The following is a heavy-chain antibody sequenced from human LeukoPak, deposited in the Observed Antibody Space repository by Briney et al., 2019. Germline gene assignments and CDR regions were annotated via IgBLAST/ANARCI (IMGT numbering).Heavy chain of an antibody. Sequence: SETLSLTCAVYGGSFSGYYWSWIRQPPGKGLEWIGEINHSGSTNYNPSLKSRATISVDTSKNQFSLKLSSVTAADTAVYYCARRITMVRGVNWFDPWGQGTLVTVSS. D-gene: IGHD3-10*01. CDR3: ARRITMVRGVNWFDP. J-gene: IGHJ5*02. CDR1: GGSFSGYY. V-gene: IGHV4-34*01. CDR2: INHSGST.